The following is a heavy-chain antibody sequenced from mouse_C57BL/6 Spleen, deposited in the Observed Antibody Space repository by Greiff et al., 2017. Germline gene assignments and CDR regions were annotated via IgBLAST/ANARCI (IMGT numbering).Heavy chain of an antibody. J-gene: IGHJ3*01. Sequence: VQLQQSGPELVKPGASVKISCKASGYSFTDYNMHWVKQGNGKSLEWIGVINPNYGTTSYNQKFKGMATLTVDQSSSTAYMQLNGLTSEDSAVYYCARAGDWEEFAYWGQGTLVTVSA. CDR3: ARAGDWEEFAY. CDR1: GYSFTDYN. CDR2: INPNYGTT. D-gene: IGHD4-1*01. V-gene: IGHV1-39*01.